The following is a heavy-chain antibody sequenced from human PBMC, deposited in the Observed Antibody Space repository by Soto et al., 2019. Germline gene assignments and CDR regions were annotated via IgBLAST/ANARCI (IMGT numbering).Heavy chain of an antibody. CDR3: AQASSGSYGLDY. V-gene: IGHV1-69*13. CDR2: IIPTFGTA. Sequence: SVKVSCKASGGTFSSYAISWVRQAPGQGLEWMGGIIPTFGTANYAQKFQGRVTITADESTSTAYMELSSLRSEDTAVYYCAQASSGSYGLDYWGQGTLVTVSS. J-gene: IGHJ4*02. D-gene: IGHD1-26*01. CDR1: GGTFSSYA.